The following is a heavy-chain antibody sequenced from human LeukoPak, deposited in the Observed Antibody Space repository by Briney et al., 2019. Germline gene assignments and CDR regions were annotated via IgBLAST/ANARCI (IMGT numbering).Heavy chain of an antibody. V-gene: IGHV1-18*01. Sequence: ASVKVSCKASGGTFSNYAINWVRQAPGQGHEWMGWISTYNGNTVYAQKLQGRVTMTTDTSTSTAYMGLRSLRSDDTAIYYCARDAFGGVVANLDYWGQGTPVTVSS. D-gene: IGHD3-16*02. CDR2: ISTYNGNT. J-gene: IGHJ4*02. CDR3: ARDAFGGVVANLDY. CDR1: GGTFSNYA.